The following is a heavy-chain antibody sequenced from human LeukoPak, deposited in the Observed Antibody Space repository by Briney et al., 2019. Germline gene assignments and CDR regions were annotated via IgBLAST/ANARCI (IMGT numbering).Heavy chain of an antibody. V-gene: IGHV4-34*01. D-gene: IGHD1-26*01. CDR3: ARGRRINRGSYYSRAQYYFDY. CDR2: IKHSGST. Sequence: PSETLSLTCAVYGGSFSGHSWSWIRQTPGKGLEWIGEIKHSGSTNYNPSLKSRVTISVDTSKNQFSLKLSSVTAADTAVYYCARGRRINRGSYYSRAQYYFDYWGQGTLVTVSS. J-gene: IGHJ4*02. CDR1: GGSFSGHS.